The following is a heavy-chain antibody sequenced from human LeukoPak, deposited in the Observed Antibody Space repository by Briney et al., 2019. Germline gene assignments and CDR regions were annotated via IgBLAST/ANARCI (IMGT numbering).Heavy chain of an antibody. D-gene: IGHD5-12*01. J-gene: IGHJ4*02. CDR3: ATYVDIVATFFD. CDR1: GDTFINYY. CDR2: INPSGGSV. Sequence: ASVNVSCKASGDTFINYYMHWVRPAPGQGLAGMGIINPSGGSVSYAQKVQGRVTMTGDMSTSTVYMDVSSLRSEDTAVYYCATYVDIVATFFDWGQGTLVTVSS. V-gene: IGHV1-46*01.